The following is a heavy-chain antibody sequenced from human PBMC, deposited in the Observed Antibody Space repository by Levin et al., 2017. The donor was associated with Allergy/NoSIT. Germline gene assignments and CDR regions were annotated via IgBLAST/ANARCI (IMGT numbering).Heavy chain of an antibody. CDR3: AKGGYSYGHKYYFDY. J-gene: IGHJ4*02. D-gene: IGHD5-18*01. V-gene: IGHV3-30*18. CDR2: ISYDGSNK. CDR1: GFTFSSYG. Sequence: PGGSLRLSCAASGFTFSSYGMHWVRQAPGKGLEWVAVISYDGSNKYYADSVKGRFTISRDNSKNTLYLQMNSLRAEDTAVYYCAKGGYSYGHKYYFDYWGQGTLVTVSS.